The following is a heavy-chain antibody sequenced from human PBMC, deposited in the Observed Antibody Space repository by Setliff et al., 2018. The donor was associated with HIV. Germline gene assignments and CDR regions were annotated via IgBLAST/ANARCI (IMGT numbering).Heavy chain of an antibody. CDR1: GGSISSDGYY. CDR3: ARDRAETLWFGDLNYMDI. J-gene: IGHJ6*03. D-gene: IGHD3-10*01. CDR2: MYYSGST. V-gene: IGHV4-31*03. Sequence: SETLSLTCTVSGGSISSDGYYWSWIRQHPGKGLEWIGYMYYSGSTLYNPSLKSRVSISRDNSKNTLYLQMNSLRGEDTAVYYCARDRAETLWFGDLNYMDIWGKGTTVTVSS.